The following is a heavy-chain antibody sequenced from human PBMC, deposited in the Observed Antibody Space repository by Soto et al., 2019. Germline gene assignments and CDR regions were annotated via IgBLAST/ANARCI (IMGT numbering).Heavy chain of an antibody. V-gene: IGHV1-2*06. CDR1: GYTFTGYY. CDR3: ARFINWNYFFDY. Sequence: ASVKVSCKASGYTFTGYYMHWVRQAPGQGLEWMGRINPNSGGTNYAQKFQGRVTMTRDTSISTAYMELSRLRSDDTAVYYCARFINWNYFFDYWGQGTLVTVSS. J-gene: IGHJ4*02. D-gene: IGHD1-7*01. CDR2: INPNSGGT.